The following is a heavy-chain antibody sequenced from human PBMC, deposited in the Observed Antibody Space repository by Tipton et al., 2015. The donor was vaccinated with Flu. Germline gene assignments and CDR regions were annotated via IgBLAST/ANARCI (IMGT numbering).Heavy chain of an antibody. V-gene: IGHV3-9*01. CDR3: AKDRANGGSYPFDAFDI. Sequence: SLRLSCAASGFTFDDYAMHWVRQAPGKGLEWVSGISWNSGSIGYADSVKGRFTISRDNAKNSLYLQMNSLRAEDTALYYCAKDRANGGSYPFDAFDIWGQGTMVTVSS. D-gene: IGHD1-26*01. CDR1: GFTFDDYA. J-gene: IGHJ3*02. CDR2: ISWNSGSI.